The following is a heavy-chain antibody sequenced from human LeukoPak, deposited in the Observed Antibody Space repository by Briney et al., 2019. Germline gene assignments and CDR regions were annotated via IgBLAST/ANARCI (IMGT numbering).Heavy chain of an antibody. CDR2: IYYSGSI. J-gene: IGHJ6*03. CDR3: ARGTMVRASDYYYMDV. CDR1: GDSISSSSYY. D-gene: IGHD3-10*01. Sequence: SETLSLPCTVSGDSISSSSYYWGWIRQPPGKGLEWIGSIYYSGSIYHNPSLKSRVTISVDMSKNQFSLKLSSVTAADAAVYYCARGTMVRASDYYYMDVWGKGTTVTVSS. V-gene: IGHV4-39*07.